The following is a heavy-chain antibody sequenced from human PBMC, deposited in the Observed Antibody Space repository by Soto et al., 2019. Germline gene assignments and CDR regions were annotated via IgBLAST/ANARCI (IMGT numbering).Heavy chain of an antibody. J-gene: IGHJ6*02. CDR1: GYTFTGYY. D-gene: IGHD3-22*01. Sequence: ASVKVSCKASGYTFTGYYMHWVRQAPGQGLEWMGWINPNSGGTNYAQKFQGWVTMTRDTSISTAYMELSRLRSDDTAVYYCARDRQGYYDSSGYTRIHYYYYYGMDVWGQGTTVTVSS. CDR3: ARDRQGYYDSSGYTRIHYYYYYGMDV. CDR2: INPNSGGT. V-gene: IGHV1-2*04.